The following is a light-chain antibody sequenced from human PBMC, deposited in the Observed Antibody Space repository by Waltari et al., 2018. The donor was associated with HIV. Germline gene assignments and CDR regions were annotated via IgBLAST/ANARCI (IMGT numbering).Light chain of an antibody. J-gene: IGKJ3*01. CDR2: KAS. V-gene: IGKV1-5*03. Sequence: DTQMTQSPSTLSASVGDSVTITCRASQSVVTWLAWYQQKAGKAPKLLIYKASTLETGVPSRFSGTGSGTEFTLTISSLQPEDFATYYCQQYQSFLFTFGPGTNVDIK. CDR1: QSVVTW. CDR3: QQYQSFLFT.